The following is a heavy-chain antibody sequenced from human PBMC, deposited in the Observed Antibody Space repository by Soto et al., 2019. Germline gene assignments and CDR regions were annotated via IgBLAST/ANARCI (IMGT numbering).Heavy chain of an antibody. CDR3: ARDRDIVLVPAAPIYYYYGMDV. CDR1: GGTFSSYA. V-gene: IGHV1-69*12. D-gene: IGHD2-2*01. J-gene: IGHJ6*02. CDR2: IIPIFGTA. Sequence: QVQLVQSGAEVKKPGSSVKVSCKASGGTFSSYAISWVRQAPGQGLEWMGGIIPIFGTANYAQKFQGRVTITAAESTSTAYMELSSLRSEDTAVYYCARDRDIVLVPAAPIYYYYGMDVWGQGTTVTVSS.